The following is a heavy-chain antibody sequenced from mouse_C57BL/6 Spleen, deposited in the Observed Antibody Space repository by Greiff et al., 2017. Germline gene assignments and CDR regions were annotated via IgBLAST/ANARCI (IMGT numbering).Heavy chain of an antibody. J-gene: IGHJ4*01. D-gene: IGHD1-1*01. Sequence: LQQPGAELVKPGASVKLSCKASGYTFTSYWMHWVKQRPGQGLEWIGMIHPNSGSTNYNEKFKSKATLTVDKSSSTAYMQLSSLTSEDSAVYYCARYYYGSSYAMDYWGQGTSVTVSS. CDR3: ARYYYGSSYAMDY. V-gene: IGHV1-64*01. CDR1: GYTFTSYW. CDR2: IHPNSGST.